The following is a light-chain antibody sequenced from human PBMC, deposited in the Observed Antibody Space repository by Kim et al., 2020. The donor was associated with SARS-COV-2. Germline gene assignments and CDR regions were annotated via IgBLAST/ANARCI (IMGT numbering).Light chain of an antibody. CDR1: SSDVGAYDY. CDR3: ASFTSKSTPS. J-gene: IGLJ1*01. Sequence: GQSITTACTGTSSDVGAYDYVSCYQQHPGKAPKLMIYDVNNRPSGVSNRFSGSKSDNTASLTISGLQPEDEADYYCASFTSKSTPSFGTGTKVTVL. V-gene: IGLV2-14*03. CDR2: DVN.